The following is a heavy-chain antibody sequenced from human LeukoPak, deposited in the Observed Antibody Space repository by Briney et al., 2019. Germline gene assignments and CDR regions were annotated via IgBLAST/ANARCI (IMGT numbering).Heavy chain of an antibody. Sequence: SETLSLTCTVSGRSISSGSYYWSWIRQPAGKGLEWIGRIYTSGSTNYNPSLQSRVTISVDTSKNQFSLKLSSVTAADTAVYYCARGSGSYFIGYYYYMDVWGKGTTVTVSS. CDR1: GRSISSGSYY. CDR2: IYTSGST. J-gene: IGHJ6*03. V-gene: IGHV4-61*02. D-gene: IGHD1-26*01. CDR3: ARGSGSYFIGYYYYMDV.